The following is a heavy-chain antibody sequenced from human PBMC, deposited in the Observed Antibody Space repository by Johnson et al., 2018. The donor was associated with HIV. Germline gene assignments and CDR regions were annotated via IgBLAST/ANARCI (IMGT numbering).Heavy chain of an antibody. CDR3: ARESGVQYDAFDI. J-gene: IGHJ3*02. Sequence: QMLLVESGGGVVQPGRSLRLSCAASGFTFSSYAVHWVRQAPGKGLEWVAFISFDKNNKYCADSVKGRFTISRDNAKNTLYLQMNSLRAEDTAVYYCARESGVQYDAFDIWGQGTTVTVSS. V-gene: IGHV3-30*04. CDR1: GFTFSSYA. D-gene: IGHD4-11*01. CDR2: ISFDKNNK.